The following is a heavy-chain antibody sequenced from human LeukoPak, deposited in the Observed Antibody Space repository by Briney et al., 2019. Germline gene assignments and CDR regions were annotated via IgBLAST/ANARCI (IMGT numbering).Heavy chain of an antibody. CDR2: IYYSGST. D-gene: IGHD6-13*01. CDR1: GGSISSGGYY. CDR3: AGGSSWYYFDY. Sequence: SQPLSLTCTVSGGSISSGGYYWSWIRQHPGKGLEWIGYIYYSGSTYYNPSLKSRVTISVDTSKNQFSLKLSSVTAADTAVYYCAGGSSWYYFDYWGQGTLVTVSS. V-gene: IGHV4-31*03. J-gene: IGHJ4*02.